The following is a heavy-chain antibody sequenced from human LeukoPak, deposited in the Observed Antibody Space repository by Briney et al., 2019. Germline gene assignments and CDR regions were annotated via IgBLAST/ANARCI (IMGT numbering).Heavy chain of an antibody. V-gene: IGHV4-61*02. J-gene: IGHJ4*02. CDR3: ASGTRRGKLDY. CDR2: IYTSGST. Sequence: SETLSLTCTVSGGSISSGSYYWSWIRQPAGKGLEWIGRIYTSGSTNYNPSLKSRVTISVDTSKNPFSLKLSSVTAADTAVYYCASGTRRGKLDYWGQGTLVTVSS. D-gene: IGHD1-14*01. CDR1: GGSISSGSYY.